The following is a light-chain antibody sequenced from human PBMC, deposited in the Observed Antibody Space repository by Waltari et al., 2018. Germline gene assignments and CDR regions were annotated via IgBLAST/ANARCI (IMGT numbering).Light chain of an antibody. CDR2: SAS. CDR1: PTIDTY. J-gene: IGKJ3*01. CDR3: QQSYSRPLFT. V-gene: IGKV1-39*01. Sequence: DIHITQSPSPLSPSIGDRVNIICGAIPTIDTYLNWYRQGPGKAPDLRFFSASTLQSGVPSRCSGSGSGTDFTLSIDTLQPEDFATYFCQQSYSRPLFTFGPGTKVYL.